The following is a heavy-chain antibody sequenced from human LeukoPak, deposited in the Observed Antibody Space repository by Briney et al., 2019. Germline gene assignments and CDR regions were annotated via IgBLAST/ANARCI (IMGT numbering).Heavy chain of an antibody. CDR2: INPNSGGT. Sequence: ASVKVSCKASGYTFTGYYMHWVRQAHGQGLEWMGWINPNSGGTNYAQKFQGRVTMTRDTSISTAYMELSRLRSDDTAVYYCARDRDISRSNWFDPWGQGTLVTVSS. CDR3: ARDRDISRSNWFDP. V-gene: IGHV1-2*02. CDR1: GYTFTGYY. D-gene: IGHD2-2*01. J-gene: IGHJ5*02.